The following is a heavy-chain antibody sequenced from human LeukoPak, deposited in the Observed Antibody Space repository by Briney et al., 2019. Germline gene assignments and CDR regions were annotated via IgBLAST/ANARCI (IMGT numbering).Heavy chain of an antibody. V-gene: IGHV3-13*04. Sequence: GGSLRLSCAASGFTFSSYDMHWVRQATGKGLEWVSAIGTAGDTYYPGSVKGRFTISRENAKNSLYLQMISLRAGDTAVYYCARGSLAYDSSGYIDYWGQGTLVTVSS. J-gene: IGHJ4*02. CDR2: IGTAGDT. CDR3: ARGSLAYDSSGYIDY. CDR1: GFTFSSYD. D-gene: IGHD3-22*01.